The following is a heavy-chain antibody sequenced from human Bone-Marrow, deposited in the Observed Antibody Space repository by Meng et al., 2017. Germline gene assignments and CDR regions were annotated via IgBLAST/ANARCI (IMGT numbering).Heavy chain of an antibody. J-gene: IGHJ6*02. CDR3: ARVEVGYGSSTSCYYYGMDV. CDR2: IYYSGST. V-gene: IGHV4-31*03. CDR1: GGSISSGGYY. D-gene: IGHD2-2*01. Sequence: LRLSCTVSGGSISSGGYYWSWIRQHPGKGLEWIGYIYYSGSTYYNPSLKSRVTISVDTSKNQFSLKLSSVTAADTAVYYCARVEVGYGSSTSCYYYGMDVWGQGTTVTVSS.